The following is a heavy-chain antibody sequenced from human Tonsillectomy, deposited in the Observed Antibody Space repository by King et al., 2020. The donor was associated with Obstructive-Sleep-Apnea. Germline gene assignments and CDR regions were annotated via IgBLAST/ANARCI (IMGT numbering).Heavy chain of an antibody. CDR2: IKSKIGGGTT. V-gene: IGHV3-15*01. CDR3: AHIIVVPAALHH. Sequence: VQLVESGGGLVKPGGSLRLSCEVSGFTFSDAWMSWVRQAPGKGLEWVGRIKSKIGGGTTDYAAPVKGRFTISRDDSQNTVYLQMNSLKTEDTAVYFCAHIIVVPAALHHWGQGTLVTVS. J-gene: IGHJ5*02. CDR1: GFTFSDAW. D-gene: IGHD2-2*02.